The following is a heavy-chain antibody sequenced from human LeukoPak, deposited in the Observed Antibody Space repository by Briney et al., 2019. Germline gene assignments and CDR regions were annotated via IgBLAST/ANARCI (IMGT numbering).Heavy chain of an antibody. CDR2: MKQDGSEK. CDR3: ARESSYYYDSSGYYGY. Sequence: GGSLRLSCAASGFTFNSYWMSWVRQAPGKGLEWVAKMKQDGSEKYYVDSVKGRFTISRDNAKNSLYLQMNSLRAEDTAVYYCARESSYYYDSSGYYGYWGQGTLVTVSS. V-gene: IGHV3-7*01. D-gene: IGHD3-22*01. J-gene: IGHJ4*02. CDR1: GFTFNSYW.